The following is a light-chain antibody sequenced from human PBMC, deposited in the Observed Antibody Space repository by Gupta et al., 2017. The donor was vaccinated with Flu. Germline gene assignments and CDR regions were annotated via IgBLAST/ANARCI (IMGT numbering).Light chain of an antibody. CDR1: EMGNYC. CDR3: EACDSNWV. CDR2: GDT. V-gene: IGLV3-1*01. Sequence: GHTATSTCSGGEMGNYCASWYQQTPGKSPILLIYGDTKRASGIPERFSGSNSGNTATLTISGTQSVDEADYYCEACDSNWVFGGGTKLTVL. J-gene: IGLJ3*02.